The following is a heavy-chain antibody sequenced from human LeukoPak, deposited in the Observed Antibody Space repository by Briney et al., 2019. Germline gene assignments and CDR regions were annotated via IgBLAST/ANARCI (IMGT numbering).Heavy chain of an antibody. D-gene: IGHD3-16*01. CDR3: ARFGVDYDMDV. CDR1: GGSISGHH. Sequence: SETLSLTCTVSGGSISGHHWTWIRQPPGKGLEWIGQIHYSGRPDYNPSLKSRVTISVDTSKNQLSLKVTSVTGADTAVYYCARFGVDYDMDVWGQGTTVTVSS. J-gene: IGHJ6*02. V-gene: IGHV4-59*11. CDR2: IHYSGRP.